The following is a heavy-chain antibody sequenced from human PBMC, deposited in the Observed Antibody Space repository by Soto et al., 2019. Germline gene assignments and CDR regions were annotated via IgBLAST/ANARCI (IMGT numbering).Heavy chain of an antibody. Sequence: QVQLVQSGAEVKKPGASVKVSCKASGHTFAKYGITWVRQAPGQGFEWMGWISAYNGNTKYAQKFQGRVTMTTDTSTTIAYMELRSLISVDTAVYYCARSGGGNYWGNWFDPWGQGTLVTVSS. CDR1: GHTFAKYG. CDR3: ARSGGGNYWGNWFDP. J-gene: IGHJ5*02. D-gene: IGHD7-27*01. CDR2: ISAYNGNT. V-gene: IGHV1-18*01.